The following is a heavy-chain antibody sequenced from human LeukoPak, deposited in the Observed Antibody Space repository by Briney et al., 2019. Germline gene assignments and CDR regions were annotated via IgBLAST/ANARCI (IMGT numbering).Heavy chain of an antibody. CDR2: ISVYNGNT. CDR3: ARAVSFSGSAVTGGAH. D-gene: IGHD6-19*01. Sequence: ASVKVSCKASGYTFTSYGISWARQAPGQGLEWIGWISVYNGNTIYAQKLQGRVTMTTDTSTSTAYMELRSLQSDGTAVYYCARAVSFSGSAVTGGAHWGQGTLVTVSS. CDR1: GYTFTSYG. J-gene: IGHJ4*02. V-gene: IGHV1-18*01.